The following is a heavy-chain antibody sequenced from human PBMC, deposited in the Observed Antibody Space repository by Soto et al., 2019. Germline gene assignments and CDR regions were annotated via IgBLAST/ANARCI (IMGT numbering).Heavy chain of an antibody. CDR2: ITGSGGSK. Sequence: GGSLRLSCSATGFAFSNYAMTWVRQAPGKGLDLVSAITGSGGSKYYSASVKGRFTISIDNSEITLYLNMNSLRSXHKGVYYCEKDLSSCTYAFDIRRQRIMVTVSS. D-gene: IGHD6-13*01. CDR1: GFAFSNYA. V-gene: IGHV3-23*01. CDR3: EKDLSSCTYAFDI. J-gene: IGHJ3*02.